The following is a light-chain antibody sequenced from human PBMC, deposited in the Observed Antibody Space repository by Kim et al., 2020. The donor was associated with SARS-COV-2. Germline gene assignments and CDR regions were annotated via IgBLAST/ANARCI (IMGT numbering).Light chain of an antibody. CDR1: SLRSYY. V-gene: IGLV3-19*01. CDR2: GKN. J-gene: IGLJ2*01. Sequence: SSELTQDPAVSVALGQTVRITCQEDSLRSYYASWYQQKPGQAPVLVIYGKNNRPSGIPDRFSGSSSGNTASLTITGAQAEDEADYYCNSRDSSGNLVVFGGGTQLTVL. CDR3: NSRDSSGNLVV.